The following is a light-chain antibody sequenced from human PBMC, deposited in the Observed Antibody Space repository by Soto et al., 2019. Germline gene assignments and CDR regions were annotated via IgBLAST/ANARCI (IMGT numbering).Light chain of an antibody. Sequence: QSALTQPASVSGSPGQSITISCTGTSSDVGTYNYVSWYQQHPGKAPILMIYDVSNRPSGVSDRFSGSKSGNTASLTISGLQAEDEADYYCSSYTSSSSSVVFGGGTKLTVL. CDR3: SSYTSSSSSVV. CDR1: SSDVGTYNY. J-gene: IGLJ2*01. V-gene: IGLV2-14*01. CDR2: DVS.